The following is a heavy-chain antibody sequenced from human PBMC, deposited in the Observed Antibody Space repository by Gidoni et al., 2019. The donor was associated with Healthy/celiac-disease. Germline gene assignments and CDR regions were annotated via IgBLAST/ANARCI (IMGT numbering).Heavy chain of an antibody. V-gene: IGHV3-21*01. D-gene: IGHD2-2*01. Sequence: EVQLVESGGGLVKPGGSLRLSCAASGFTFSSYSMNWVRQAPGKELEWVSSISSSSSYIYYADSVKGRFTVSRYNAKNSLYLQMNSLRAEDTAVYYCASQGADAPGDYWGQGTLVTVSS. CDR3: ASQGADAPGDY. CDR1: GFTFSSYS. CDR2: ISSSSSYI. J-gene: IGHJ4*02.